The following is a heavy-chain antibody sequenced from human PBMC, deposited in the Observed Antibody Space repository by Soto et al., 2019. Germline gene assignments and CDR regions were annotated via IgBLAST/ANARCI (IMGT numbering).Heavy chain of an antibody. J-gene: IGHJ5*02. Sequence: SETLSLTCTVSGGSISSYYWSWIRQPPGKGLEWIGYIYYSGSTNYNPSLKSRVTISVDTSKNQFSLKLSSVTAADTAVYYCGRAGIAVAIFLFAPWGQGTLVTVSS. CDR2: IYYSGST. CDR1: GGSISSYY. D-gene: IGHD6-19*01. V-gene: IGHV4-59*01. CDR3: GRAGIAVAIFLFAP.